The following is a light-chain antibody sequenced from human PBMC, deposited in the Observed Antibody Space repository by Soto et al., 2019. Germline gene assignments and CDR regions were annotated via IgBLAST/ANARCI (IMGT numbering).Light chain of an antibody. CDR1: QSVSSY. J-gene: IGKJ2*02. Sequence: EIVLTQSPATLSLSPGERATLSCRASQSVSSYLAWYQQKPGQAPRLLIYDASNRATGLPARFSGSGSGTDFTLTISSLEPEDFAVYFFQESSKWPCTFGQGTKLEIK. CDR3: QESSKWPCT. CDR2: DAS. V-gene: IGKV3-11*01.